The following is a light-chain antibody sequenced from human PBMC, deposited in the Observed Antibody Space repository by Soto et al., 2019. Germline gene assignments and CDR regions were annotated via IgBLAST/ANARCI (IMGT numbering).Light chain of an antibody. CDR3: SSYAGSNVV. J-gene: IGLJ2*01. V-gene: IGLV2-8*01. CDR1: SSDVGDFNY. CDR2: EVS. Sequence: QSVLTQPPSASGSPGQSVTISCTGTSSDVGDFNYVSWYQQHPGKAPKLMIYEVSKRPSGVPDRFSGSKSGNTASLTVSGLQAEDEADYCCSSYAGSNVVFGGGTKLTVL.